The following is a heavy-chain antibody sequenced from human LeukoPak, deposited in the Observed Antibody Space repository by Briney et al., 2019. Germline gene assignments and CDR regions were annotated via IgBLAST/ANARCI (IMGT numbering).Heavy chain of an antibody. CDR2: ISSSSSFL. Sequence: PGGSLRLSCAASGFTFSSYSMNWVRQAPGKGLEWVSSISSSSSFLYYADSVKGRFTISRDNAKNSLYLQMNSLRAEDTAVYYCARSGTTYCSSTSCPLPLYNWFDPWGQGTLVTVSS. CDR1: GFTFSSYS. CDR3: ARSGTTYCSSTSCPLPLYNWFDP. J-gene: IGHJ5*02. D-gene: IGHD2-2*01. V-gene: IGHV3-21*01.